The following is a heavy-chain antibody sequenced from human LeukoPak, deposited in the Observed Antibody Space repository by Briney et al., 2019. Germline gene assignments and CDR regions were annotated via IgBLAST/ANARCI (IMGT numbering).Heavy chain of an antibody. CDR1: GYTFTGYY. Sequence: GASVKVSCKASGYTFTGYYMHWVRQAPGQGLEWMGWINPNSGGTNYAQKFQGRVTMTRDTSISTAYMELSRLRSDDTAVYYCARAPLRYFDWLVRNFGYWGQGTLVTVSS. J-gene: IGHJ4*02. D-gene: IGHD3-9*01. CDR3: ARAPLRYFDWLVRNFGY. CDR2: INPNSGGT. V-gene: IGHV1-2*02.